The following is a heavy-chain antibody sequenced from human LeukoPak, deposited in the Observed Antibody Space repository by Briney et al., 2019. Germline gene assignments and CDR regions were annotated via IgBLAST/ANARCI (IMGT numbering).Heavy chain of an antibody. CDR2: INPNSGGT. Sequence: GASVKVSCKASGYTFTGYYMHWVRQAPGQGLEWMGWINPNSGGTNYAQKFQGRVTMTRDTSISTAYMELSRLRSDDTAVYYCASLMTTVTLALGGFDPWGQGTLVTVSS. D-gene: IGHD4-17*01. CDR1: GYTFTGYY. J-gene: IGHJ5*02. CDR3: ASLMTTVTLALGGFDP. V-gene: IGHV1-2*02.